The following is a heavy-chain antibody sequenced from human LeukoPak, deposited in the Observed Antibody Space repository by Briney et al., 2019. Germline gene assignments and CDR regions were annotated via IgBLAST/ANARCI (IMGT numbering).Heavy chain of an antibody. D-gene: IGHD3-3*01. CDR2: IYYSGST. Sequence: SETLSLTCTVSGGSFSSGSYYWSWIRQPPGKGLEWIGYIYYSGSTNYNPSLKSRVTISVDTSKNQFSLKLSFVTAADTAVYYCARVPYDFWSPLGKYYFDYWGQGTLVTVSS. CDR1: GGSFSSGSYY. J-gene: IGHJ4*02. V-gene: IGHV4-61*01. CDR3: ARVPYDFWSPLGKYYFDY.